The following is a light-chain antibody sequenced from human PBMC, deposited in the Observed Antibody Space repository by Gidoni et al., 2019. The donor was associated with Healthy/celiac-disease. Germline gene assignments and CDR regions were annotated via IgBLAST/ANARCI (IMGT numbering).Light chain of an antibody. Sequence: EIVMTQSPATLSVSPGERATLSCRASQSASRNLAWYQQKPGQAPRLLIYGASTRATGIPARFSGSWSGTEFTLTISSLQSEDFAVYYCQQYNNWPETFGQGTKLEFK. V-gene: IGKV3-15*01. CDR3: QQYNNWPET. CDR2: GAS. CDR1: QSASRN. J-gene: IGKJ2*01.